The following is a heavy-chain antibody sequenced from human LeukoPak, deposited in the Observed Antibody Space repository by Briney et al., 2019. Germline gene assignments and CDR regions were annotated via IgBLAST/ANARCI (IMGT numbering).Heavy chain of an antibody. Sequence: LETLSLTCAVYGGSFSGYYWSWIRQPPEKGLEWIGEIYHSGSTNYNPSLKSRVTISVDKSKNQFSLKLSSVTAADTAVYYCARYDVGWYYFDYWGQGTLVTVSS. D-gene: IGHD6-19*01. J-gene: IGHJ4*02. CDR1: GGSFSGYY. V-gene: IGHV4-34*01. CDR3: ARYDVGWYYFDY. CDR2: IYHSGST.